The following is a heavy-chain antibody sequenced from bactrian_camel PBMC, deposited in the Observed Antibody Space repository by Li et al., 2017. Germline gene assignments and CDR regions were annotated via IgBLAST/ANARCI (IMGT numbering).Heavy chain of an antibody. CDR3: AAEGGRCPAPPFNY. CDR1: GAGYIITD. CDR2: ILPDGTT. Sequence: HVQLVESGGGSVQAGGSLKLYCVAAGAGYIITDCQMGWYRQAPGKERELVSAILPDGTTMYEDSMKGRFTISRDKDKNTMYLQMTNLKTEDTAVYYCAAEGGRCPAPPFNYWGQGTQVTVS. V-gene: IGHV3S53*01. J-gene: IGHJ4*01. D-gene: IGHD5*01.